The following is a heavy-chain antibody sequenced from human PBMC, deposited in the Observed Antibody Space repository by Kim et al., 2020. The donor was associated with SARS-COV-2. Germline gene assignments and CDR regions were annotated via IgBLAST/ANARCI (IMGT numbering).Heavy chain of an antibody. Sequence: DSRKGRVTITRDNSTNTLYLEIKSLRAEDTAVYYCAKSSTGWYGSAMACWGQGTTVTVSS. D-gene: IGHD6-19*01. V-gene: IGHV3-30*02. J-gene: IGHJ6*02. CDR3: AKSSTGWYGSAMAC.